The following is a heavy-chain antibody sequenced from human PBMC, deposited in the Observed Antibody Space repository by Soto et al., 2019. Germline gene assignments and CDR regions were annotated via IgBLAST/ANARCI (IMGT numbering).Heavy chain of an antibody. CDR1: GFTFSSYG. CDR3: VKQYTSGGHFDY. V-gene: IGHV3-33*06. J-gene: IGHJ4*02. CDR2: IWYDGSNK. Sequence: QVQLVESGGGVAQPGRSLRLSCAASGFTFSSYGMHWVRQAPGKGLEWVAVIWYDGSNKHYADSVKGRFTISRDNFKNTLYLQMNSLRAEDTAVYYCVKQYTSGGHFDYWGQGTLVTVSS. D-gene: IGHD6-19*01.